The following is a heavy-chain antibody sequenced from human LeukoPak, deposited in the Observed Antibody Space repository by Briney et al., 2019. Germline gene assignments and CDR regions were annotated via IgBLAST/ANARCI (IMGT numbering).Heavy chain of an antibody. CDR2: TYYRSKWYN. CDR1: GDSVSSNSAA. CDR3: ARAPYRVAAAGTNWFDP. Sequence: SRTLSLTCAISGDSVSSNSAAWNWIRQSPSRGLEWLGRTYYRSKWYNDYAVSVKSRITINPDTSKNQFSLQLNSVTPEDAAVYYCARAPYRVAAAGTNWFDPWGQGTLVTVSS. D-gene: IGHD6-13*01. J-gene: IGHJ5*02. V-gene: IGHV6-1*01.